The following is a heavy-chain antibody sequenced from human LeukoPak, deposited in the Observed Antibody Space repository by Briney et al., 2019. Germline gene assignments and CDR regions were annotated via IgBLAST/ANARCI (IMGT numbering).Heavy chain of an antibody. D-gene: IGHD7-27*01. CDR3: ARAGGDDAFDI. J-gene: IGHJ3*02. CDR2: ISSSSSTI. V-gene: IGHV3-48*01. CDR1: GFTFSSYA. Sequence: TGGSLRLSCAASGFTFSSYAMNWVRQAPGKGLEWVSYISSSSSTIYYADSVKGRFTISRDNAKNSLYLQMNSLRAEDTAVYYCARAGGDDAFDIWGQGSMVTVSS.